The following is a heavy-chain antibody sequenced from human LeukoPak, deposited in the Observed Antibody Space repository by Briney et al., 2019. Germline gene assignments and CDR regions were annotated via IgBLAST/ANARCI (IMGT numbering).Heavy chain of an antibody. J-gene: IGHJ3*02. CDR2: MNPNSGNT. D-gene: IGHD1-26*01. CDR1: GYSFSNYD. V-gene: IGHV1-8*03. CDR3: ARGTPQGGLDI. Sequence: ASVKVSCKASGYSFSNYDINWVRQATGQGLEWMGWMNPNSGNTGYAQNFQGRVTITTNTSISTAYLELSSLRSEDTAVFHCARGTPQGGLDIWSQGTMVTVSS.